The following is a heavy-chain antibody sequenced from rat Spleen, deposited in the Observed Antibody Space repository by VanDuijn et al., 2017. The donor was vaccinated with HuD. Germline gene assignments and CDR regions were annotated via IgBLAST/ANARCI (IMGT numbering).Heavy chain of an antibody. D-gene: IGHD1-2*01. Sequence: QVQLMESGPGLVQPSETLSLTCTVSGFSLTSYNVHWVRQPPGKGLEWMGVMWSGGSTDYNSALKSRLSISRDTSKNQVFLKMNSLQSEDTTTYYCARAYYSTYIYFDYWGQGVMVTVSS. CDR1: GFSLTSYN. V-gene: IGHV2-45*01. J-gene: IGHJ2*01. CDR2: MWSGGST. CDR3: ARAYYSTYIYFDY.